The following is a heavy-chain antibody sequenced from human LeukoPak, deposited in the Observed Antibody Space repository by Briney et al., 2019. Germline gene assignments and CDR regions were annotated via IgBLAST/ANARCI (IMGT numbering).Heavy chain of an antibody. J-gene: IGHJ4*02. CDR2: IIPIFGKA. V-gene: IGHV1-69*06. CDR3: ARLRYCSSSSCYAGMRGYFDY. Sequence: SVKVSCKASGGTFSSYAISWVRQAPGQGLDWMGGIIPIFGKANYAQKFQGRVTITADKSTSTAYMELSSLRSEDTAVYYCARLRYCSSSSCYAGMRGYFDYWVQGTLVTVSS. D-gene: IGHD2-2*01. CDR1: GGTFSSYA.